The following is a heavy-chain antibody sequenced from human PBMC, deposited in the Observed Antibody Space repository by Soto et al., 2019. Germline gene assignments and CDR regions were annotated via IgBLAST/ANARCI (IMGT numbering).Heavy chain of an antibody. V-gene: IGHV4-61*01. CDR2: IYYSGST. CDR1: GGSVSSGSYY. CDR3: ARAGLGDGSDY. J-gene: IGHJ4*02. D-gene: IGHD1-26*01. Sequence: QVQLQESGPGLVKPSETLSLTCTVSGGSVSSGSYYWSWIRQPPGKGLEWIGYIYYSGSTKYNPSLQXRXTXSXXTSKNQFSLKLSSVTAADTAVYYCARAGLGDGSDYWGQGTLVTVSS.